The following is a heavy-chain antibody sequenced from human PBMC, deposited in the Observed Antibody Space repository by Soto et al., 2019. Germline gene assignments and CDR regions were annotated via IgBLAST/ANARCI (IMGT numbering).Heavy chain of an antibody. CDR3: ARDPGRYSGYGFDY. CDR1: GGTFSSYT. V-gene: IGHV1-69*08. CDR2: IIPILGIA. Sequence: QVQLVQSGAEVKKPGSSVKVSCKASGGTFSSYTISWVRQAPGQGLEWMGRIIPILGIANYAQKFQGRVTITADKSTSTAYMELSILRSEDTAVYYCARDPGRYSGYGFDYWGQGTLVTVSS. J-gene: IGHJ4*02. D-gene: IGHD5-12*01.